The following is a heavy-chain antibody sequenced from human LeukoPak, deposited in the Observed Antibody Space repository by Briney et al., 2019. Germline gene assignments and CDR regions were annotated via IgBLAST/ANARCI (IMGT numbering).Heavy chain of an antibody. CDR1: GGSISSGSYY. V-gene: IGHV4-61*02. Sequence: SQTLSLTCTVSGGSISSGSYYWHWIRQPAGKGLEWIGRIYISGSTNYNPSLKSRVTISVDTSKNQFSLKLSSVTAADTAVYYCARGGYNYENWFDPWGQGTLVTVSS. D-gene: IGHD5-18*01. CDR3: ARGGYNYENWFDP. CDR2: IYISGST. J-gene: IGHJ5*02.